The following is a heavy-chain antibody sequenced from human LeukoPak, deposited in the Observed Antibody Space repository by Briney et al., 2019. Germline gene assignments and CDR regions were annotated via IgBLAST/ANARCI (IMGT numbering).Heavy chain of an antibody. CDR3: ARNIAAAGYYYYGMDV. J-gene: IGHJ6*04. V-gene: IGHV4-38-2*01. D-gene: IGHD6-13*01. Sequence: SETLSLTCVVSGYSISSGYYWGWIRQPPGKGLEWIGSIYHSGSTYYNPSLRSRVTISVDTSKNQFSLKLSSVTAADTAVYYCARNIAAAGYYYYGMDVWGKGTTVTVSS. CDR1: GYSISSGYY. CDR2: IYHSGST.